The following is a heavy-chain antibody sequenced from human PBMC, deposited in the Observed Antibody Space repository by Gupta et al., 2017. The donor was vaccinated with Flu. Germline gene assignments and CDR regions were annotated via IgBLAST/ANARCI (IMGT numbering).Heavy chain of an antibody. CDR3: ARYGWGYGDSGKYFFVDD. Sequence: HLPLQESGPGLVKPSETLSLTCTVSGGSIISSGYYWGWIRQPPGKGLEWIGSIVDSGSSYYNSSLKSRVTIAVDTSKTQFSLKLTSVTAADTATEYCARYGWGYGDSGKYFFVDDGGKGSMVTVSS. V-gene: IGHV4-39*01. CDR1: GGSIISSGYY. D-gene: IGHD2-21*02. CDR2: IVDSGSS. J-gene: IGHJ4*02.